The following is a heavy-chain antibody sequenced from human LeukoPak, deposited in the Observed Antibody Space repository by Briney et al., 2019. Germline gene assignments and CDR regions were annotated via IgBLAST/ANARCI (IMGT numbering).Heavy chain of an antibody. Sequence: ASVKVSCKASGYTFTSYGISWVRQAPGQGLEWMGWISAYNGNTNYAQKLQGRVTMTTDTSTSTAHMELRSLRSDDTAVYYCARDLAYDSSGPIDYWGQGTLVTVSS. CDR2: ISAYNGNT. V-gene: IGHV1-18*01. J-gene: IGHJ4*02. D-gene: IGHD3-22*01. CDR3: ARDLAYDSSGPIDY. CDR1: GYTFTSYG.